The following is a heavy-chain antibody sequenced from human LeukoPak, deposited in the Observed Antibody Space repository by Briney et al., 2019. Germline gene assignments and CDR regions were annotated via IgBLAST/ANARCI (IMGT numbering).Heavy chain of an antibody. V-gene: IGHV3-30*04. J-gene: IGHJ4*02. CDR1: GFTFSSYA. CDR2: ISYDGSNK. D-gene: IGHD5-24*01. Sequence: PGGSLRLSCAASGFTFSSYAMHWVRQAPGKGLEWVAVISYDGSNKYYADSVKGRFTISRDNSKNTLYPQMNSLRAEDTAVYYCASRDLNYFDYWGQGTLVTVSS. CDR3: ASRDLNYFDY.